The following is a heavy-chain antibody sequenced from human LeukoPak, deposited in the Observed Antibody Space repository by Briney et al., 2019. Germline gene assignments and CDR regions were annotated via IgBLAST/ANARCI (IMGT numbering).Heavy chain of an antibody. V-gene: IGHV4-39*01. CDR1: GGSISSSSYD. J-gene: IGHJ4*02. CDR3: ARQMRTAVAGPNFDY. CDR2: IYYSGTT. Sequence: SGTLSLSCTVSGGSISSSSYDLGWIRQPPGRGLEWVGSIYYSGTTYYNPSRKGRATMSVDTSKNQLCLRLRCLPAADTAVYYCARQMRTAVAGPNFDYWGQGTLVTVSS. D-gene: IGHD6-19*01.